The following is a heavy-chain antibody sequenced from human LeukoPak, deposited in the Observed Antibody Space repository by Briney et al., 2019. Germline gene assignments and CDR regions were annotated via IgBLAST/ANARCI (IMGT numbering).Heavy chain of an antibody. CDR2: ISGSGGST. D-gene: IGHD3-22*01. V-gene: IGHV3-23*01. J-gene: IGHJ4*02. CDR1: GFTFSSYA. CDR3: AKDRLPYYYDSSGYPDY. Sequence: GGSLRLSCAASGFTFSSYAMSRVRQAPGKGLEWVSAISGSGGSTYYADSVKGRFTISRDNSKNTLYLQMNSLRAEATAVYYCAKDRLPYYYDSSGYPDYWGQGTLVTVSS.